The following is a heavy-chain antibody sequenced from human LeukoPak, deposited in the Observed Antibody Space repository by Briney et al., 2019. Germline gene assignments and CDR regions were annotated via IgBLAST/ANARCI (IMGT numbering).Heavy chain of an antibody. V-gene: IGHV3-48*03. CDR3: ARDSSSWYYYYGMDV. Sequence: PGGSLRLSCAASGFTFSSYEMSWVRQVPGKGLEWVSYIGGSGSAIYYADSVKGRFTISRDNAKNSLYLQMNSLRDEDTAVYYCARDSSSWYYYYGMDVWGQGTTVTVSS. CDR2: IGGSGSAI. D-gene: IGHD6-13*01. J-gene: IGHJ6*02. CDR1: GFTFSSYE.